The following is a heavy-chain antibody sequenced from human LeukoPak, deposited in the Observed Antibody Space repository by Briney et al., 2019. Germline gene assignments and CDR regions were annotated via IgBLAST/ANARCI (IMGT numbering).Heavy chain of an antibody. CDR2: INPNSGDT. CDR3: ARGVPPSYSSAWYVNY. V-gene: IGHV1-2*02. J-gene: IGHJ4*02. CDR1: GYTFTGYY. Sequence: ASVKVSCKASGYTFTGYYIHWVRQAPGQGLEWMGWINPNSGDTNYAQKFQGRVTMTRDTSISTAYMELSRLGSDDTAVYYCARGVPPSYSSAWYVNYWGQGALVTVSS. D-gene: IGHD6-19*01.